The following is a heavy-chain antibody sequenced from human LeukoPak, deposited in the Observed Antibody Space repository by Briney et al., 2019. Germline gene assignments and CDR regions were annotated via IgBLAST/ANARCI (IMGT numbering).Heavy chain of an antibody. D-gene: IGHD1-26*01. V-gene: IGHV1-2*02. CDR2: IDCNSGGT. J-gene: IGHJ5*02. CDR3: ARDESSVGHPGGNWFDP. Sequence: ASVKVSCKASGYIFTAYYIHWVRQAPGQGLEWMGFIDCNSGGTYYAQKFRGRVALTRDTAISTNYMELSSLTSDDTAVYYCARDESSVGHPGGNWFDPWGQGTLVTVSS. CDR1: GYIFTAYY.